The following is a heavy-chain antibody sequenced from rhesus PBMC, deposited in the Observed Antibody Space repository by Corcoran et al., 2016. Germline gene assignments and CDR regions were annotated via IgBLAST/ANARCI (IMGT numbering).Heavy chain of an antibody. Sequence: EVQLVESGGGLVQPGGSLRLSCVASGFTFSNYGFHWVRQAPGKGLTWVSAIESNGDTTLYTDSVKGRFTISRENAKNTLYLRVDSLKVDDTAVYYCARGASGAGDYWGQGVLVTVSS. CDR2: IESNGDTT. CDR1: GFTFSNYG. V-gene: IGHV3-22*01. J-gene: IGHJ4*01. D-gene: IGHD6-31*01. CDR3: ARGASGAGDY.